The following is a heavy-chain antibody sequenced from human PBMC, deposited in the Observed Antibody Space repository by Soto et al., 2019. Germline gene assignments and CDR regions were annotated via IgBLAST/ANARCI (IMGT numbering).Heavy chain of an antibody. CDR2: IYFNGNT. CDR1: GVSISDTSYY. Sequence: QLQLQESGPGLVKPSETRSLTCNVSGVSISDTSYYWGWIRQPPGKGLEWIGTIYFNGNTFYNPSLKSRLTISVDTSKNQISLRLTSVTAADTAVYYCARQGSYWGQGTLVAVSS. V-gene: IGHV4-39*01. J-gene: IGHJ4*02. CDR3: ARQGSY.